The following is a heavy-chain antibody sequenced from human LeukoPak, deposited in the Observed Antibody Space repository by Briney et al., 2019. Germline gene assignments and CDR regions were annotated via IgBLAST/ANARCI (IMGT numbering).Heavy chain of an antibody. CDR1: GYSFATYW. D-gene: IGHD6-19*01. J-gene: IGHJ6*03. CDR2: IYPGDSDT. CDR3: ARGSSGWYNYYYYYYMDV. V-gene: IGHV5-51*01. Sequence: GESLKISCKGSGYSFATYWIGWVRQMPGKGLEWMGIIYPGDSDTRYSPSFQGQVTISADKSISTAYLQWSSLKASDTAMYYCARGSSGWYNYYYYYYMDVWGKGTTVTVSS.